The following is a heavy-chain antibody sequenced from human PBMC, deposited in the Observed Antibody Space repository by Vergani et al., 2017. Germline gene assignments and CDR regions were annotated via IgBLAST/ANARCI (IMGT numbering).Heavy chain of an antibody. CDR1: GGSISSGGYY. CDR2: SYYSGST. Sequence: QVQLQESGPGLVKPSQTLSLICTVSGGSISSGGYYWSWIRQHPGKGLEWIGYSYYSGSTYYNPSLKSRVTISVDTSKNQFSLKLSSVTAEDTAVYYCARESCSSTSCPFDYWGQGTLVTVSS. J-gene: IGHJ4*02. D-gene: IGHD2-2*01. V-gene: IGHV4-31*03. CDR3: ARESCSSTSCPFDY.